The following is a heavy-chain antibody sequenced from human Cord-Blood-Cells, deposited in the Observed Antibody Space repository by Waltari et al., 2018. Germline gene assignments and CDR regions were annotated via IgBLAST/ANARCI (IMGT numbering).Heavy chain of an antibody. CDR2: IIPIFGTA. J-gene: IGHJ5*02. D-gene: IGHD1-1*01. V-gene: IGHV1-69*06. CDR1: GGTFSSYA. Sequence: QVQLVQSGAAVKKPGTSVKVSCKASGGTFSSYAISWVRQAPGQGLDWMGGIIPIFGTANYAQKFQGRVTITADKSKSTAYMELSSLRSEDTAVYYCARGEGRTTDGNNWCDPWGQGTLVTVSS. CDR3: ARGEGRTTDGNNWCDP.